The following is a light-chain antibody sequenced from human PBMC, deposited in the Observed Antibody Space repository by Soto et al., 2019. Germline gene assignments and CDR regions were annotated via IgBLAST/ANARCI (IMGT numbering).Light chain of an antibody. V-gene: IGKV3-11*01. CDR2: DVS. Sequence: EIVLTQSPVTLSLSPGDRATLSCRPSQSVSSFLAWYQQKPGQPPRLLIYDVSNRAAGIPARFSGSGSGTDFTLTISSLEPEDFAVYYCQQYNNWPPTWTFGQGTKVEIK. CDR3: QQYNNWPPTWT. J-gene: IGKJ1*01. CDR1: QSVSSF.